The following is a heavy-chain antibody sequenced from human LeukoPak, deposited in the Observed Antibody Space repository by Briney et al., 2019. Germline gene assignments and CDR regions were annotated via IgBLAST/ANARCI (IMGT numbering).Heavy chain of an antibody. J-gene: IGHJ3*02. CDR3: AREMVTTFAFDI. CDR2: ISSSSSYI. CDR1: RFTFSIYS. V-gene: IGHV3-21*01. Sequence: GGSLRLSCAASRFTFSIYSMNWVRQAPGKGLEWVSSISSSSSYIHYEDSVKGRFTISRDNAKNSLYLQMNSLRAEDTAVYYCAREMVTTFAFDIWGQGTMVTVSS. D-gene: IGHD4-17*01.